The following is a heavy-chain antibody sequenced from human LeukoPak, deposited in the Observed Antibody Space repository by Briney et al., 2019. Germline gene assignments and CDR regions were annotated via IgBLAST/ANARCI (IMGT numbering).Heavy chain of an antibody. Sequence: SETLSLTCIVSGGSISSYYWSWIRQPPGKGLEWIGYIYHSGSTYYNPSLKSRVTISVDRSKNQFSLKLSSVTAADTAVYYCARRLHYDFWSGSTGWYYYYMDVWGKGTTVTVSS. CDR3: ARRLHYDFWSGSTGWYYYYMDV. V-gene: IGHV4-59*12. D-gene: IGHD3-3*01. CDR1: GGSISSYY. CDR2: IYHSGST. J-gene: IGHJ6*03.